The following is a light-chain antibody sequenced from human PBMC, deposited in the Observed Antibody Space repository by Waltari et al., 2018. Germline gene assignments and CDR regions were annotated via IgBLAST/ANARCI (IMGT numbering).Light chain of an antibody. CDR2: EGS. CDR3: CSYAGSSTFVV. V-gene: IGLV2-23*03. Sequence: QSALTQPASVSGSPGQSITIPCTGTSSDVGSYNLVSWYQQHPGKAPKLMIYEGSKRPSGVSNRFSGSQSGNTASLTISGLQAEDEADYYCCSYAGSSTFVVFGGGTKLTVL. J-gene: IGLJ2*01. CDR1: SSDVGSYNL.